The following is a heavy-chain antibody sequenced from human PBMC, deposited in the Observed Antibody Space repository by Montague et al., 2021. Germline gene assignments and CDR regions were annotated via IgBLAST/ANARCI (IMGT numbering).Heavy chain of an antibody. CDR3: AKGPYDDGSYLLHFES. D-gene: IGHD1-26*01. CDR2: ISGGGGNT. V-gene: IGHV3-23*01. CDR1: GFSFNYYA. Sequence: SLRLSCAASGFSFNYYAMAWVRQAPGKGLEWVSAISGGGGNTYYADSVKGRFTISRDSSESTVFLQMNSLRVEDSAVYYCAKGPYDDGSYLLHFESWGQETLVTVSS. J-gene: IGHJ4*02.